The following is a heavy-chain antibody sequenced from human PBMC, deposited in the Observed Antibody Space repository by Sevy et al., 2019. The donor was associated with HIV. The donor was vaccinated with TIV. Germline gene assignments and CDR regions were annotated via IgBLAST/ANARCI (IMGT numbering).Heavy chain of an antibody. CDR3: ARTDSGSSSSYYFDN. D-gene: IGHD6-6*01. CDR2: INHSGST. V-gene: IGHV4-34*01. Sequence: SETLSLTCAVYGGSFSGYYWSWIRQPPGKGLEWIGEINHSGSTNYNPSLKSRVTISVDTSKNQFSLKLSSVTAADTAVYYCARTDSGSSSSYYFDNWGQGTLVTVSS. J-gene: IGHJ4*02. CDR1: GGSFSGYY.